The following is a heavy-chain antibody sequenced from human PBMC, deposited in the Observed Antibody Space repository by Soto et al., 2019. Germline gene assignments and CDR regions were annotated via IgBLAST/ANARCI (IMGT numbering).Heavy chain of an antibody. Sequence: KASETLSLTCTVSGYSINIGYYWAWIRQPPGKGLEWIGSIRHSGNSNSNPSLKSRVTISVDTSKNQFSLKLSSVTAADTAVYYCARARHTGTYGHFDSWGQGTLVTVSS. CDR2: IRHSGNS. J-gene: IGHJ4*02. D-gene: IGHD1-26*01. CDR1: GYSINIGYY. V-gene: IGHV4-38-2*02. CDR3: ARARHTGTYGHFDS.